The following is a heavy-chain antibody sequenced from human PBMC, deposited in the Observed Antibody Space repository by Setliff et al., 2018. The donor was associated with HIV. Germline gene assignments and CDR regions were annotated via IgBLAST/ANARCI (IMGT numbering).Heavy chain of an antibody. Sequence: EASVKVSCKASGYTFTSCGMNWVRQAPGQGLEWMGWINTYTGNPTYAQDFTGRFVFSLDTSVSTAYLQISSLKAEDIAVYYCARDGYYYDSSGHLAYCFDYWGQGTLVTVSS. CDR2: INTYTGNP. J-gene: IGHJ4*02. V-gene: IGHV7-4-1*02. D-gene: IGHD3-22*01. CDR3: ARDGYYYDSSGHLAYCFDY. CDR1: GYTFTSCG.